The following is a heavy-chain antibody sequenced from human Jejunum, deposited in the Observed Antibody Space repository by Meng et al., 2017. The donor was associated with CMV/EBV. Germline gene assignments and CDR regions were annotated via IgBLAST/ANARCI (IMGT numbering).Heavy chain of an antibody. CDR2: ISDRGDFT. V-gene: IGHV3-23*01. CDR3: AKVDSSSYYYYYGMDV. Sequence: YAMRWVRQAPGKGLEWVATISDRGDFTAGNEYYADSVKGRFTITRDNTKNTLFLRLNSLRAEDTALYYCAKVDSSSYYYYYGMDVWGQGTTVTVSS. D-gene: IGHD6-6*01. CDR1: YA. J-gene: IGHJ6*02.